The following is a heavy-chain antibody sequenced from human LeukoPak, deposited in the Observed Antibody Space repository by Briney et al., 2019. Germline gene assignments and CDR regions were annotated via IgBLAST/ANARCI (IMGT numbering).Heavy chain of an antibody. CDR2: IYYSGSA. CDR3: ARGGGWSPYYFDN. CDR1: GGSINSYY. V-gene: IGHV4-59*01. J-gene: IGHJ4*02. Sequence: PSETLSLTCTVSGGSINSYYWSWIRQPPGKGLEWIAYIYYSGSASYNPSLKNRVTISVDTSKNHFSLNLRDVTAADTAVYSCARGGGWSPYYFDNWGQGPLVPVSS. D-gene: IGHD6-19*01.